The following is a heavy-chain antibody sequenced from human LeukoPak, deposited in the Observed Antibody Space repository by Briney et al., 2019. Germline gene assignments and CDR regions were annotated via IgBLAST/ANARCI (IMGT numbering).Heavy chain of an antibody. Sequence: GESLKISCKGSGYSFTSYWIGWVRQMPGKGLEWMGIIFPGDSDTRYSPSFQGQVTISADKSISTAYLQWSSLRASDTAMYYCARQRSIYSSGWIYIDSWGQGTLVTVSS. CDR2: IFPGDSDT. V-gene: IGHV5-51*01. CDR1: GYSFTSYW. CDR3: ARQRSIYSSGWIYIDS. D-gene: IGHD6-19*01. J-gene: IGHJ4*02.